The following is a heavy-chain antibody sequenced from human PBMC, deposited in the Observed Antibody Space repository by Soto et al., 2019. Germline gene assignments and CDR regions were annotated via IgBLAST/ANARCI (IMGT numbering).Heavy chain of an antibody. CDR3: AIHVGSGYSDY. D-gene: IGHD1-26*01. J-gene: IGHJ4*02. CDR2: IYTSGNT. V-gene: IGHV4-59*13. CDR1: GSSISDYY. Sequence: AESLTLTCNVSGSSISDYYWSWIRQPPGKGLEWIVYIYTSGNTNYNPSLKRRVTISVDTSKNQFSLKLRSVTAADTAVYYCAIHVGSGYSDYWGQGTLVTVSS.